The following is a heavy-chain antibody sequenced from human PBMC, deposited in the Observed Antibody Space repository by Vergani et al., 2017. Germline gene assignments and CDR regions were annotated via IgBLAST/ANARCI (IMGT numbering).Heavy chain of an antibody. Sequence: QVQLQQWGAGLLKPSETLSLTCAVYGGSFSGYYWSWIRQPPGKGLEWIGEIYHSGSTNYNPSLKSRVTISVDTSKNQFSLKLSSVTAADTAVYYCARAGAAAGTGWFDPWGQGTLVTVSS. CDR3: ARAGAAAGTGWFDP. D-gene: IGHD6-13*01. J-gene: IGHJ5*02. CDR2: IYHSGST. V-gene: IGHV4-34*01. CDR1: GGSFSGYY.